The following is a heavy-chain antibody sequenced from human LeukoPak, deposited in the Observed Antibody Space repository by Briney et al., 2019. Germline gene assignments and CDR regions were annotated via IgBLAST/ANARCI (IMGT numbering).Heavy chain of an antibody. CDR1: GGPISSYY. Sequence: SETLSLTCTVSGGPISSYYWSWIRQPPGKGLEWIGYIYYSGSTNYNPSLKSRVTISVDTSKNQFSLKLSSVTAADTAVYYCASFYYGFDYWGQGTLVTVSS. D-gene: IGHD1-26*01. V-gene: IGHV4-59*01. J-gene: IGHJ4*02. CDR3: ASFYYGFDY. CDR2: IYYSGST.